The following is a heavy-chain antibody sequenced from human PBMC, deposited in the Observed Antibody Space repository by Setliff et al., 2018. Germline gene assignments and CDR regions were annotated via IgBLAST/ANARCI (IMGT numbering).Heavy chain of an antibody. J-gene: IGHJ4*02. CDR2: ISGSASST. Sequence: GGSLRLSCAASGFTFSNYAMGWVRQAPGEGLEWVSSISGSASSTYYADSVKGRFTISRDNSKNTLFLQMLSLRVEDTAVYYCARNDYGDYYFDYWGQGTLVTVSS. CDR3: ARNDYGDYYFDY. V-gene: IGHV3-23*01. CDR1: GFTFSNYA. D-gene: IGHD4-17*01.